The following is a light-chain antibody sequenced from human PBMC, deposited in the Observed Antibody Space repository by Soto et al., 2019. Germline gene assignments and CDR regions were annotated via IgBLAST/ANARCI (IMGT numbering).Light chain of an antibody. CDR3: ASYTTGRIRV. Sequence: QSALTQPASVSASPGQSITISCTGTSSDIGAYNSVSWYQQHPVEAPQLIIYDVSYRPSGISSRFSGSKSGNTASLTVSGLQADDDADYYCASYTTGRIRVFGGGTKLTVL. J-gene: IGLJ2*01. CDR2: DVS. V-gene: IGLV2-14*03. CDR1: SSDIGAYNS.